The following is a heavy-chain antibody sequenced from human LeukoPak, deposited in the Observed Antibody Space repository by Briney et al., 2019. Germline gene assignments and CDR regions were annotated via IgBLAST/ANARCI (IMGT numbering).Heavy chain of an antibody. CDR3: AREGIVVVITSGYGMDV. CDR1: GFTFSSYA. Sequence: GSLRLSCAASGFTFSSYAMSWVRQAPGKGLEWVSTISGSASSTYYADSVKGRFTISRDNSKNTLYLQMNSLRAEDTAVYYCAREGIVVVITSGYGMDVWGQGTTVTVSS. D-gene: IGHD3-22*01. J-gene: IGHJ6*02. CDR2: ISGSASST. V-gene: IGHV3-23*01.